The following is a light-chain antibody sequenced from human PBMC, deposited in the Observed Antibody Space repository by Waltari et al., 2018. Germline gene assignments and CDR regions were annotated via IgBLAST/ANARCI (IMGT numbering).Light chain of an antibody. CDR1: QSVGSY. V-gene: IGKV3-11*01. Sequence: EIVLTQSPSTLYLSPGDTATLPCRASQSVGSYLAWYQQKPGQPPMLLIYDASNRATGVPARFRGSGSGTDFTLTISSLEAEDFAVYYCQQRSNWTPHTFGQGARLEIK. J-gene: IGKJ2*01. CDR2: DAS. CDR3: QQRSNWTPHT.